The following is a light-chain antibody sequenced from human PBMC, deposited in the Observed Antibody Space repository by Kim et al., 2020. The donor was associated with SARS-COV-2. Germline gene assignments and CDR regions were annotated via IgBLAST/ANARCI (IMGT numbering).Light chain of an antibody. Sequence: AAVGGRVTIPCRASQGINNFLAWVQQKPGKAPKSLIYAASTLESGVPSKFSGRGSGTEFTLTISSLQPEDVATYYCQHYNTYPFTFGPGTKVDIK. CDR3: QHYNTYPFT. J-gene: IGKJ3*01. CDR2: AAS. CDR1: QGINNF. V-gene: IGKV1-16*02.